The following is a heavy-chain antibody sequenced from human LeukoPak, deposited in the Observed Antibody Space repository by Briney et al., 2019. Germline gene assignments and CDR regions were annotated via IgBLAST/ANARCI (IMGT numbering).Heavy chain of an antibody. V-gene: IGHV3-23*01. J-gene: IGHJ4*02. D-gene: IGHD3-22*01. CDR1: GFTFSSYA. Sequence: GGSLRLSCAASGFTFSSYAMSWVRQAPGKGLDWVSTISGSGSSTYYADSVKGRFTISRDNSKNTLYLQMNSLRAEDTAVYYCAKDTTYYYDSSGYYYAVRLDYWGQGTLVTVSS. CDR2: ISGSGSST. CDR3: AKDTTYYYDSSGYYYAVRLDY.